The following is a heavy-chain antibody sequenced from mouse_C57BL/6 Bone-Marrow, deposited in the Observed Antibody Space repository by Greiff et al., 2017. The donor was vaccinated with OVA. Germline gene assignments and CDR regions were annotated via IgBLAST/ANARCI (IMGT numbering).Heavy chain of an antibody. CDR2: IDPETGGT. CDR3: TRGYSNYYAMDY. V-gene: IGHV1-15*01. J-gene: IGHJ4*01. D-gene: IGHD2-5*01. CDR1: GYTFTDYE. Sequence: VQLQQSGAELVRPGASVTLSCKASGYTFTDYEMHWVKQTPVHGLEWIGSIDPETGGTAYNQKFKGKAILTADKSSSTAYMELRSLTSEDSAVYYCTRGYSNYYAMDYWGRGPSVTVSS.